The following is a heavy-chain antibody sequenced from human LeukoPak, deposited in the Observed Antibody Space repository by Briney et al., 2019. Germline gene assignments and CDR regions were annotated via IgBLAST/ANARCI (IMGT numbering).Heavy chain of an antibody. J-gene: IGHJ4*02. V-gene: IGHV4-59*02. CDR1: GTSVNYHY. CDR2: IFYIGST. D-gene: IGHD6-25*01. CDR3: ARKFPTADDYFDY. Sequence: SETLSLTCTVSGTSVNYHYWSWIRQSPGKGLEWIGYIFYIGSTKYNPSLESRVTISEDTSKNQLSLKLSSVTAADTAVYYCARKFPTADDYFDYGGQGILVSVSS.